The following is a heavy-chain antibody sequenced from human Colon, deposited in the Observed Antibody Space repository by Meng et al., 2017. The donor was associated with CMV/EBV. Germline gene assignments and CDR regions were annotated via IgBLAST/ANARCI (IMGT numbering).Heavy chain of an antibody. CDR3: VILGHGSGDYEGVLDY. V-gene: IGHV3-21*01. J-gene: IGHJ4*02. CDR1: GFTFSSYG. D-gene: IGHD3-10*01. CDR2: IVTTGSAV. Sequence: GGSLRLSCAASGFTFSSYGMNWVRQAPGRGLEWVASIVTTGSAVYYADSVKGRFTISRDNAKNSLYLQMSSLSAEDTAVYYCVILGHGSGDYEGVLDYWGQGSLVTVSS.